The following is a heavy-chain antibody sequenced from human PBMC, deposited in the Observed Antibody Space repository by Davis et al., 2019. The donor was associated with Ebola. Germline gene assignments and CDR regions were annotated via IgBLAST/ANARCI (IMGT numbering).Heavy chain of an antibody. J-gene: IGHJ5*02. D-gene: IGHD3-10*01. CDR2: MYYRGST. Sequence: MPSETLSLTCTVSGGSISSSGYYWSCIRQHPGKGLEWIGYMYYRGSTYYNPSLNSRVTISGHTSNNQFSLKLSSVTAADTAVYYCARAGGFGELLFGNWFDPWGQGTLVTVSS. CDR1: GGSISSSGYY. CDR3: ARAGGFGELLFGNWFDP. V-gene: IGHV4-31*03.